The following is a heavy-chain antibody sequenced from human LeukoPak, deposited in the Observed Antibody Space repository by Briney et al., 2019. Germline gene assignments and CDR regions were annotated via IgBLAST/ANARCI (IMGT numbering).Heavy chain of an antibody. J-gene: IGHJ4*02. D-gene: IGHD2-2*01. CDR1: GFTFSSYG. CDR2: IRYDGSNK. Sequence: QPGGSLRLSCAASGFTFSSYGMHWVRQAPGKGLEWVAFIRYDGSNKYYADSVKGRFTISRDNSKNTLYLQMNSLRAEDTAVYYCAKMGGYCSSTSCSNFDYWGQGTLVTVSS. CDR3: AKMGGYCSSTSCSNFDY. V-gene: IGHV3-30*02.